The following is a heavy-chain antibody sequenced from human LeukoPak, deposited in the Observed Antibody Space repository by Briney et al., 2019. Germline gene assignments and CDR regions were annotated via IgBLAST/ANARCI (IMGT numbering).Heavy chain of an antibody. D-gene: IGHD6-13*01. V-gene: IGHV4-34*01. CDR2: INYSGNI. J-gene: IGHJ4*02. CDR1: GGSLSGYY. Sequence: PSETLSLTCAVYGGSLSGYYWSWIRQSPEKGLEWIAEINYSGNINYNPSLQSRLTISIDTSKSQFSLMLRSVTAADTAVYYCARMLLEAAAGTIDYWGQGTLVTVSS. CDR3: ARMLLEAAAGTIDY.